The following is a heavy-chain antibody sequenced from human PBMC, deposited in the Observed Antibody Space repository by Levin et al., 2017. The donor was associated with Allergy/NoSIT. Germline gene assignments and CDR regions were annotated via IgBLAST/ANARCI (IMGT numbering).Heavy chain of an antibody. CDR2: ISTNGGS. D-gene: IGHD6-19*01. CDR3: ARGIYGGSGWYGVVDY. CDR1: GFTFSTYA. Sequence: GGSLRLSCAASGFTFSTYAMHWVRQAPGKGLEYVSTISTNGGSANSVKGRFTISRDNSKNTLYLQMGSLRAEDMAVYYCARGIYGGSGWYGVVDYWGQGTLVTVSS. J-gene: IGHJ4*02. V-gene: IGHV3-64*01.